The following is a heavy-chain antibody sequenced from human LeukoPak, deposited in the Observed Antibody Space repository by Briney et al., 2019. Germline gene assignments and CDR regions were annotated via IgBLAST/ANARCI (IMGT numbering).Heavy chain of an antibody. CDR3: AHKEYFRWFDP. J-gene: IGHJ5*02. V-gene: IGHV2-5*01. D-gene: IGHD2/OR15-2a*01. CDR2: IFWTDDK. CDR1: GFSLNTSGVG. Sequence: KSGPTLVKPTQALTLTCTFSGFSLNTSGVGVGWIRQPPGKALEWLALIFWTDDKRYSPSLKSRLTITKDTSKNQVALTMTNMDPADTGTYYCAHKEYFRWFDPWGQGTLVTVSS.